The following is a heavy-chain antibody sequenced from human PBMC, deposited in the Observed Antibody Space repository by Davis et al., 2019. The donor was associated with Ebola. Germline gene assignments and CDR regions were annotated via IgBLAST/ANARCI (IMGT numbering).Heavy chain of an antibody. CDR2: TRSRANSYTT. J-gene: IGHJ4*02. CDR1: GFTFSDHY. Sequence: PGGSLRLSCAASGFTFSDHYMDWVRQAPGKGLEWVARTRSRANSYTTEYAASVKGRFTISRDDSENSLYLQMNSLRAEDTAVYYCARVGDCSSTSCRKFDYWGQGTLVTVSS. CDR3: ARVGDCSSTSCRKFDY. D-gene: IGHD2-2*01. V-gene: IGHV3-72*01.